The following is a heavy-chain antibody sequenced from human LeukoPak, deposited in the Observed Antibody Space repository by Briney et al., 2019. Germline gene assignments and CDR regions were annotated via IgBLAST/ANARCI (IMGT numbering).Heavy chain of an antibody. V-gene: IGHV4-59*01. CDR1: GGSISSYY. J-gene: IGHJ4*02. Sequence: SETLSLTCTVSGGSISSYYWSWIRQPPGKGLEWIGYIYYSGSTNYNPSLKSRVTISVDTSKNQFSLKLRSVTAADTAVYYCARAKDFDYWGQGTLVTVSS. CDR3: ARAKDFDY. CDR2: IYYSGST.